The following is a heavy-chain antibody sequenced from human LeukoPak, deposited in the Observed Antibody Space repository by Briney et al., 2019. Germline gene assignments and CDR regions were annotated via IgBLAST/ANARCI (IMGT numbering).Heavy chain of an antibody. CDR1: GYTFTGYY. CDR2: IIPIFGTA. Sequence: SVKVSCKASGYTFTGYYLHWVRQAPGQGLEWMGGIIPIFGTANYAQKFQGRVTITADESTSTAYMELSSLRSEDTAVYYCARAATPGYYYYYMDVWGKGTTVTISS. V-gene: IGHV1-69*13. CDR3: ARAATPGYYYYYMDV. D-gene: IGHD2-15*01. J-gene: IGHJ6*03.